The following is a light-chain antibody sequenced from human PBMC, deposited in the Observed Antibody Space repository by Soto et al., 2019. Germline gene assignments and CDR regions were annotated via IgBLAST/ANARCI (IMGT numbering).Light chain of an antibody. V-gene: IGLV1-47*01. CDR1: SSNIGSNY. J-gene: IGLJ2*01. Sequence: QAVVTQPPSASGTPGQRVTISCSGSSSNIGSNYVYWYQQLPGSAPKLLIYRNDQRPSGVPDRFSASKSGTAASLAISGLRSEDEADYHCAAWDDSLSVVVFGGGTKLTVL. CDR3: AAWDDSLSVVV. CDR2: RND.